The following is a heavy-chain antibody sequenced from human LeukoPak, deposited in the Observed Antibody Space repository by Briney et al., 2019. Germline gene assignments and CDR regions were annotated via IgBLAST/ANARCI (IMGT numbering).Heavy chain of an antibody. Sequence: GGSLRLSCVVSGFTFSSYSMNWVRQAPGKGLEWVSCISSGSSNMYYADSVKGRFTISRDNAKSSLYLQMNSLSVEDTAVYYCARDLYSGYDFGHYGMDVWGQGTMVTVSS. D-gene: IGHD5-12*01. J-gene: IGHJ6*02. CDR3: ARDLYSGYDFGHYGMDV. CDR1: GFTFSSYS. CDR2: ISSGSSNM. V-gene: IGHV3-21*01.